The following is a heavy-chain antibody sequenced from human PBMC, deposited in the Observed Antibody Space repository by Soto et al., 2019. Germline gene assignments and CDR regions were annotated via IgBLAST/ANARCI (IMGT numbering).Heavy chain of an antibody. Sequence: QVQLVESGGGVVQPGRSLRLSCAASGFTFSSYGMHWVRQAPGKGLEWVAVISYDGSNKYYADSVKGRFTISRDNSKNTLYLQMNSLRAEDXXXXXXXXGDRQRIVGXXXXXYWGQG. CDR2: ISYDGSNK. CDR3: XXGDRQRIVGXXXXXY. J-gene: IGHJ4*02. CDR1: GFTFSSYG. D-gene: IGHD1-26*01. V-gene: IGHV3-30*03.